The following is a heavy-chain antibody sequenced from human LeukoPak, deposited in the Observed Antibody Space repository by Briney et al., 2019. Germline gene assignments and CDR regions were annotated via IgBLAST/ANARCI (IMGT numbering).Heavy chain of an antibody. CDR1: GGSFSNYY. CDR3: ARRWNYGRNYYIDV. V-gene: IGHV4-34*01. CDR2: INDSGRI. D-gene: IGHD1-7*01. Sequence: PSETLSLTCAVYGGSFSNYYWSWIRQPPGKGLEWIGEINDSGRINYNPSLMGRVTVSVDTSKNQFSLRLTSVTATDTAVYYCARRWNYGRNYYIDVWGNGATVSVSS. J-gene: IGHJ6*03.